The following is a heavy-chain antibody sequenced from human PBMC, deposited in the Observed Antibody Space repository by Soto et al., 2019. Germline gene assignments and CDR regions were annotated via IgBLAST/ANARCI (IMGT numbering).Heavy chain of an antibody. D-gene: IGHD3-9*01. V-gene: IGHV4-31*03. CDR1: GDSLSSGGHY. Sequence: PSLTCTVSGDSLSSGGHYWSWIRQHPGKGLEWIGHIYDSVNTYYSPSLRSRVTISADMSKNQFSLNLRSVTAADTAVYYCARVDHRGYFAILTDYWGQGTLVTVSS. CDR3: ARVDHRGYFAILTDY. CDR2: IYDSVNT. J-gene: IGHJ4*02.